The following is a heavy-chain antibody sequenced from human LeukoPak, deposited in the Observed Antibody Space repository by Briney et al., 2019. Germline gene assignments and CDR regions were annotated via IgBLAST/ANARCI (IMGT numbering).Heavy chain of an antibody. D-gene: IGHD6-19*01. CDR1: GFTVSSSY. J-gene: IGHJ4*02. CDR3: ARDNPVPERGYYFDD. CDR2: INSGGST. Sequence: GGSLRLSCAASGFTVSSSYMSWVRQAPGKGLEWVSVINSGGSTYYANSVRGRFTISRDNSENTLYLQMHSLRAEDTAVYYCARDNPVPERGYYFDDWGQGTLVTVSS. V-gene: IGHV3-53*01.